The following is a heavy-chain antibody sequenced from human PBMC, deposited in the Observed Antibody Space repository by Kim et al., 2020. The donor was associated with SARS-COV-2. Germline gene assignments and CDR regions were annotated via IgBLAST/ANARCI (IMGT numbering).Heavy chain of an antibody. D-gene: IGHD1-26*01. V-gene: IGHV3-21*01. CDR2: IGDSSSYL. J-gene: IGHJ4*02. Sequence: GGSLRLSCAASGFKFNLYNMNWVRQAPGKGLEWVSSIGDSSSYLYYADSVKGRFTISRDNAKNSLFLQMNDLRAQDTAVYYCARAEVHYGSITPYFDSWGQGALVTVSS. CDR1: GFKFNLYN. CDR3: ARAEVHYGSITPYFDS.